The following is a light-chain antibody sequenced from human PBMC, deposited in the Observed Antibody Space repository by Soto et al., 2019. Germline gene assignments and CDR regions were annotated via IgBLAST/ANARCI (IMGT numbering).Light chain of an antibody. CDR1: SSDVGGYNY. V-gene: IGLV2-8*01. Sequence: QAVVTQPPSASGSPGQSVAISCTGTSSDVGGYNYVSWYQQHPGKAPKLMIYEVNKRPSGVPDRFSGSKSGNTASLTVSGLQAEDEADYYCSSYAGSSNVFGTGTTLTVL. CDR2: EVN. J-gene: IGLJ1*01. CDR3: SSYAGSSNV.